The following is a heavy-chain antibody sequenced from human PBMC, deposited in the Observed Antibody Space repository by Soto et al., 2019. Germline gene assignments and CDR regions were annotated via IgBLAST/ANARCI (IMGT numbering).Heavy chain of an antibody. V-gene: IGHV4-39*01. Sequence: QLQLQESGPELVKSSENLSLTCTVSGGSISSRGYYWGWIRQPPGKGLEWIGTIYYSGSTYYNPSLKRRVTISVDTTKNQFSLKLSSVTAADTALYYFATSNWFDPWGQGTLVTVSS. CDR3: ATSNWFDP. CDR2: IYYSGST. J-gene: IGHJ5*02. CDR1: GGSISSRGYY.